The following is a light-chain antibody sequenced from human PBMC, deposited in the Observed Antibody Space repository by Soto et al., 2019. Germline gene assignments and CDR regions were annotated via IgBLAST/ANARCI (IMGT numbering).Light chain of an antibody. CDR1: SNDVGTYNY. V-gene: IGLV2-14*01. CDR3: SSYMSSTTL. J-gene: IGLJ3*02. CDR2: EVT. Sequence: QSVLTQPASVSGSPGQSITISCTGTSNDVGTYNYVSWYQQHPGKAPKLMIYEVTNRPSGVSNRFSGSKSGNTASLTISGLQVEDEADYYCSSYMSSTTLFGGGTQLTVL.